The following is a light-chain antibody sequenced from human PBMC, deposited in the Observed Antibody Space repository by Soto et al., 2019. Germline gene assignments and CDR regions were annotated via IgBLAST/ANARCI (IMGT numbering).Light chain of an antibody. Sequence: EIVLTQSPGTLSLSPGERGTLSCRASQSVNSRYFAWYQQKPGQAPRLLIYGASSRATGIPDRFSGSGSGTDFTLTISRLAPEDSAVYYCQQYDTSPWTFGQGTKVEIK. CDR1: QSVNSRY. CDR2: GAS. CDR3: QQYDTSPWT. J-gene: IGKJ1*01. V-gene: IGKV3-20*01.